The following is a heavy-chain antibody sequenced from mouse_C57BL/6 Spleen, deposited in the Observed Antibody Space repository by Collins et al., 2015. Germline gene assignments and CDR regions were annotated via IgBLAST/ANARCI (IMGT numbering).Heavy chain of an antibody. CDR1: GYSINSEYA. CDR3: ARSPIYYGNPWFAY. CDR2: INYSGSN. V-gene: IGHV3-2*02. Sequence: DVQLQESGPGLVKPSQSLSLTCTVTGYSINSEYAWNWIRQFPGNKLEWMGYINYSGSNSYNPSLKSRISITRDTSKNQFFLQLNSVTTEDTATYYCARSPIYYGNPWFAYWGQGTLVTVSA. D-gene: IGHD2-1*01. J-gene: IGHJ3*01.